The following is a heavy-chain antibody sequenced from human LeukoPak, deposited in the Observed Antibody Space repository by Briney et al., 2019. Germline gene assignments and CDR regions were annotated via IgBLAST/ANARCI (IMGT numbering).Heavy chain of an antibody. J-gene: IGHJ4*02. V-gene: IGHV3-74*01. CDR3: ARYDSSGYYSQTTVDY. D-gene: IGHD3-22*01. CDR1: GFTFSSYW. Sequence: GGSLRLSCAASGFTFSSYWMHWVRQAPGKGLVWVSRINSDGSSTSYADSVKGRFTISRDNAKNSLYLQMNSLRAEDTAVYYCARYDSSGYYSQTTVDYWGQGTLVTVSS. CDR2: INSDGSST.